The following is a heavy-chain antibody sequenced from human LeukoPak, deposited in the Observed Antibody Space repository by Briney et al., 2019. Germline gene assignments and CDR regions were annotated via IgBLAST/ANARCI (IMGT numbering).Heavy chain of an antibody. Sequence: NPPQTLSLTCTVSGGSISSGDYYWSWIRQPPGKGLEWIGYIYYSGSTYYNPSLKSRVTMSVDTSKNQFSLRLSSVTAADTAVYYCARELTYADYWGQGTLVTVSS. CDR1: GGSISSGDYY. D-gene: IGHD4/OR15-4a*01. CDR2: IYYSGST. V-gene: IGHV4-30-4*01. J-gene: IGHJ4*02. CDR3: ARELTYADY.